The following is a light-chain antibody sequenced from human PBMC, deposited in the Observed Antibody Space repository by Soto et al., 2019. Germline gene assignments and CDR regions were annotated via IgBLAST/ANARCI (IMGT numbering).Light chain of an antibody. V-gene: IGKV3-15*01. CDR1: QSVSSN. CDR3: QHYNNWPPIT. Sequence: EIVLTQSPATLSVSPGERATLSCRASQSVSSNLAWYQQKPGQAPRLLIYGASTRAPGIPARFSGSGSGTELTLTISSLQSEDFAVYYCQHYNNWPPITFGQGTRLEIK. CDR2: GAS. J-gene: IGKJ5*01.